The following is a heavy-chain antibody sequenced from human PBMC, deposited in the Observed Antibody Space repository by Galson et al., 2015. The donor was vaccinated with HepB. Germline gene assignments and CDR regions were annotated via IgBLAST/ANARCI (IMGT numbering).Heavy chain of an antibody. D-gene: IGHD3-10*01. CDR1: GFTFSSYS. Sequence: SLRLSCAASGFTFSSYSMNWVRQAPGKGLEWVSSISSSSSYIYYADAVKGRFTISRDNAKNSLYLQLNSLRAEDTAVYYCARDHGAWGITMVRGVLFDLWGRGTLVTVSS. CDR2: ISSSSSYI. J-gene: IGHJ2*01. V-gene: IGHV3-21*01. CDR3: ARDHGAWGITMVRGVLFDL.